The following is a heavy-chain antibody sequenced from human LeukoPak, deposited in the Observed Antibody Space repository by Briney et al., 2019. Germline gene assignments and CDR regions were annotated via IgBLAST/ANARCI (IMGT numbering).Heavy chain of an antibody. Sequence: GRSLRHSCAASGFTFSSYGMHWVRQAPGKGLEWVAVISYDGSNKYYADSVKGRFTISRDNSKNTLYLQMNSLRAEDTAVYYCAKDGLAAAGTFDYWGQGTLVTVSS. J-gene: IGHJ4*02. CDR1: GFTFSSYG. CDR2: ISYDGSNK. CDR3: AKDGLAAAGTFDY. D-gene: IGHD6-13*01. V-gene: IGHV3-30*18.